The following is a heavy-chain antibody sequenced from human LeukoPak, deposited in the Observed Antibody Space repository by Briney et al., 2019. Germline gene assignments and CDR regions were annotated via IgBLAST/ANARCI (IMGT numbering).Heavy chain of an antibody. CDR3: ARHYYDSSGYDAFDI. CDR2: IHHTGNT. Sequence: SETLSLTCNVSGGSISSYYWSWIRQPPGKGLEWIGYIHHTGNTNYNPSLKSRVTISVDTSKNQFSLKLNSVTAADTAVFYCARHYYDSSGYDAFDIWGQGTMVTVSS. CDR1: GGSISSYY. V-gene: IGHV4-59*01. J-gene: IGHJ3*02. D-gene: IGHD3-22*01.